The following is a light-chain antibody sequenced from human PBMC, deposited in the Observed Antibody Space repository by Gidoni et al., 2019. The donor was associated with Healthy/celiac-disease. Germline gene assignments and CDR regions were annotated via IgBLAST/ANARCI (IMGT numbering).Light chain of an antibody. Sequence: DIQMTQSPSSLSASVGDRVTITCRASQSISSYLNWYQQKPGKAPKLLIYAASSLQSGVPSRFSGSGSGTDFTLTISSLQPEDFATYYCQQGYSTPPTFXQXTKLEIK. V-gene: IGKV1-39*01. CDR1: QSISSY. CDR3: QQGYSTPPT. CDR2: AAS. J-gene: IGKJ2*01.